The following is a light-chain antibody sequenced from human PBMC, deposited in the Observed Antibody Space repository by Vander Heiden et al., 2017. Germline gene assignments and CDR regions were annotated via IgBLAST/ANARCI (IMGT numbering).Light chain of an antibody. CDR1: QDIRKY. CDR2: DAS. V-gene: IGKV1-33*01. Sequence: DIQMTQSPSSLSASVGDRVTITCQASQDIRKYLNWYQQKPGKAPNLLIYDASTLQTGVPSRFSGSGSGTYFTFTITSLQPEDIGTYYCQQSDHLPYTFGQGTKLGIK. J-gene: IGKJ2*01. CDR3: QQSDHLPYT.